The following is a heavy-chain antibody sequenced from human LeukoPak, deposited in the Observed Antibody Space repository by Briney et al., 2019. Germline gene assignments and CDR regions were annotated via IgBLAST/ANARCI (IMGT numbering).Heavy chain of an antibody. Sequence: ASVKVSCKASGYTFTSYGITWVRQATGQGLEWLGWMNPNSGNTGSAQKFQGRVTMTSKTSINTAYMELSSLRSEDTAVYYCARDLHAGRSFDPWGQGTLVTVSS. D-gene: IGHD4-11*01. CDR1: GYTFTSYG. V-gene: IGHV1-8*02. CDR2: MNPNSGNT. CDR3: ARDLHAGRSFDP. J-gene: IGHJ5*02.